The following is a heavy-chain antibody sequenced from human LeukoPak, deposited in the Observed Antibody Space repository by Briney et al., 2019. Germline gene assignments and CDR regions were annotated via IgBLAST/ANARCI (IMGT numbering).Heavy chain of an antibody. CDR2: IYSGGST. Sequence: GGSLRLSCAASGFTVSSNYMSWVRQAPGKGLEWVSVIYSGGSTYYADSVKGRFTISRHNSKNTLYLQMNSLRAEDTAVYYCAKFWSGYYEAGYFDYWGQGTLVTVSS. CDR1: GFTVSSNY. J-gene: IGHJ4*02. CDR3: AKFWSGYYEAGYFDY. V-gene: IGHV3-53*01. D-gene: IGHD3-3*01.